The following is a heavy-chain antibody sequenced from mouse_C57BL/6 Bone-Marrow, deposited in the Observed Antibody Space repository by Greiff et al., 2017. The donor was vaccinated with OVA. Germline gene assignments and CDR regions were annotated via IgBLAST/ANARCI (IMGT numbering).Heavy chain of an antibody. J-gene: IGHJ2*01. D-gene: IGHD1-1*01. CDR2: IYPRDGST. Sequence: VHLVESDAELVKPGASVKISCKVSGYTFTDHTIHWMKQRPEQGLEWIGYIYPRDGSTKYNEKFKGKATLTADKSSSTAYMQLNSLTSEDSAVYFCARSYYGSTHYFDYWGQGTTLTVSS. CDR1: GYTFTDHT. V-gene: IGHV1-78*01. CDR3: ARSYYGSTHYFDY.